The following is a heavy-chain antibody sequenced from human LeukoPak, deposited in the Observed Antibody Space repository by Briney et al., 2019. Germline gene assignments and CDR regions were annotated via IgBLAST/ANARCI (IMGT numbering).Heavy chain of an antibody. CDR1: GFTFSSYS. CDR3: AREPDFWSGYHF. V-gene: IGHV3-48*01. CDR2: ISSSSSTI. Sequence: GGSLRLSCAASGFTFSSYSMNWVRQAPGKGLEWVSYISSSSSTIYYADSVKGRFTISRDNSKNTLYFQMNSLRTEDTAVYYCAREPDFWSGYHFWGQGTLVTVSS. D-gene: IGHD3-3*01. J-gene: IGHJ4*02.